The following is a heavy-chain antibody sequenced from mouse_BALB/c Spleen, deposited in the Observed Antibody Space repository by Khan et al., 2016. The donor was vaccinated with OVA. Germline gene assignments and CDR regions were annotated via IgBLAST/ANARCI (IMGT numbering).Heavy chain of an antibody. V-gene: IGHV1S137*01. D-gene: IGHD2-3*01. J-gene: IGHJ2*01. CDR2: ISTYSGNT. CDR1: GYTFTDYA. Sequence: QVQLQQPGPELVRPGVSVKISCKGSGYTFTDYAMYWVKQSHAKSLEWIGLISTYSGNTNYNQKFRGKATMTVDKSSSTAYMELARLTSEDSAIYYWARPAYNGYYDYWGQGTTLTVSS. CDR3: ARPAYNGYYDY.